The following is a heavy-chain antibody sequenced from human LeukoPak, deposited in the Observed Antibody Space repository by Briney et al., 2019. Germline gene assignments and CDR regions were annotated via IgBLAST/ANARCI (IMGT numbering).Heavy chain of an antibody. CDR3: ARKRFREYAFDI. V-gene: IGHV1-18*01. J-gene: IGHJ3*02. CDR1: GYTFTSYG. D-gene: IGHD3-10*01. Sequence: ASVKVSCKASGYTFTSYGISWVRQAPGQGLEWMGWISAYNGNTNYAQKLQGRVTMTTDTSTSTAHMELRSLRSDDTAVYYCARKRFREYAFDIWGQGTMVTVSS. CDR2: ISAYNGNT.